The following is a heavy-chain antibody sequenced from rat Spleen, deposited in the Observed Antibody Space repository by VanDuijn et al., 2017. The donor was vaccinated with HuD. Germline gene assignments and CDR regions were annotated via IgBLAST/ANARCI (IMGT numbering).Heavy chain of an antibody. V-gene: IGHV2S12*01. D-gene: IGHD1-4*01. Sequence: QVQLKESGPGLVQPSQTLSLTCTVSGFSLTSNGVSWVRQPPGKGLEWIAAISSGGSTYYNSALKSRLSISRDTSKSQVFLNMNSLQIEDTAIYFCTRSYPGVMDAWGQGASVTVSS. CDR2: ISSGGST. CDR1: GFSLTSNG. J-gene: IGHJ4*01. CDR3: TRSYPGVMDA.